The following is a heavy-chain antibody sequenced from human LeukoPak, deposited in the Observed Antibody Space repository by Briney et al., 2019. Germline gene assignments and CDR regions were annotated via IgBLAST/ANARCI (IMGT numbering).Heavy chain of an antibody. V-gene: IGHV3-30*18. D-gene: IGHD2-15*01. CDR1: GFTFSSYG. J-gene: IGHJ4*02. CDR2: ISYDGSNK. CDR3: AKLPAPSCSGGSCYSNAFDY. Sequence: PGGSLRLSCAASGFTFSSYGMHWVRQAPGKGLEWVAVISYDGSNKYYADSVKGRFTISRDNSKNTLYLQMNSLRAEDTAVYYCAKLPAPSCSGGSCYSNAFDYWGQGTLVTVSS.